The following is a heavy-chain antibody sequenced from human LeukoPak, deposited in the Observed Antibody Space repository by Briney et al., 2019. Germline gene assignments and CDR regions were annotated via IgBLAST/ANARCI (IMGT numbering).Heavy chain of an antibody. D-gene: IGHD1-20*01. V-gene: IGHV4-34*01. CDR3: ARGGYNWNPGWFDP. CDR2: INHSGST. Sequence: SETLSLTCAVYGGSFSGYYWSWIRQPPGKGLEWIGEINHSGSTNYNPSLKSRVTISVDTSKNQFSLKLSSVTAADTAVYYCARGGYNWNPGWFDPWGQGTLVTVSS. J-gene: IGHJ5*02. CDR1: GGSFSGYY.